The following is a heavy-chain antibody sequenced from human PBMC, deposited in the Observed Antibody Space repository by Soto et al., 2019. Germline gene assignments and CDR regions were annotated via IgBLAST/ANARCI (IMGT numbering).Heavy chain of an antibody. CDR1: GYTFTSYD. CDR3: ARQYYDFWSGYNYGMDV. J-gene: IGHJ6*02. Sequence: QVQLVQSGAEVKKPGASVKVSCKASGYTFTSYDINWVRQATGQGLEWMGWMNPNNGNTGYAQKLQGRVTMTRKTSISTAYMELSSLRAEDTAVYYCARQYYDFWSGYNYGMDVWGQGTTVTVSS. V-gene: IGHV1-8*01. D-gene: IGHD3-3*01. CDR2: MNPNNGNT.